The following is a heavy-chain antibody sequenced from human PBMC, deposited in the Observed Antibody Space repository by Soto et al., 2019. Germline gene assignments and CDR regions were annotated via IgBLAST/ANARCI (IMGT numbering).Heavy chain of an antibody. CDR3: AGDGREGYSRDFEF. V-gene: IGHV4-59*01. Sequence: TNTVSGVNITDYFGSWIRQTPGKGVDWIGSISCSGATYSNPPISGRAAPTVASYKNHFPLTLNSVTSADTAFYFCAGDGREGYSRDFEFWGQGTPVTGSS. J-gene: IGHJ4*02. D-gene: IGHD1-26*01. CDR2: ISCSGAT. CDR1: GVNITDYF.